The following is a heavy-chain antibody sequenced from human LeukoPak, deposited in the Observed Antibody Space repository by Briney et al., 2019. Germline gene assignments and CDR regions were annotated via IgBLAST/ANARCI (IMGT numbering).Heavy chain of an antibody. CDR1: GGSISSYY. V-gene: IGHV4-59*01. J-gene: IGHJ4*02. Sequence: SETLSLTCTVSGGSISSYYRSWIRQPPGKGLEWIGYIYYSGSTNYNPSLKSRVTISVDTSKNQFSLKLSSVTAADTAVYYCARDYYGSGSYYNGFDYWGQGTLVTVSS. D-gene: IGHD3-10*01. CDR3: ARDYYGSGSYYNGFDY. CDR2: IYYSGST.